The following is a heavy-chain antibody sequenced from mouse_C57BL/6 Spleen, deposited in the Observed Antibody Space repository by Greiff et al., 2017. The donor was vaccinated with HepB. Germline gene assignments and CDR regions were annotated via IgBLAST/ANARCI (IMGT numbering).Heavy chain of an antibody. CDR2: IYPGSGNT. CDR3: AKSAPYYFDY. Sequence: QVQLQQSGAELVRPGASVKLSCKASGYTFTAYYINWVKQRPGQGLEWIARIYPGSGNTYYNEKFKGKATLTAEKSSSTAYMQLSSLTSEDSAVYFYAKSAPYYFDYWGQGTTLTVSS. CDR1: GYTFTAYY. V-gene: IGHV1-76*01. J-gene: IGHJ2*01.